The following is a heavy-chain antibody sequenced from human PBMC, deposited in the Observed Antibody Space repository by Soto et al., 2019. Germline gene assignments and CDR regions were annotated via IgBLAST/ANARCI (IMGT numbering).Heavy chain of an antibody. J-gene: IGHJ4*02. V-gene: IGHV1-2*02. CDR1: GYTFTGYY. Sequence: QVQLVQSGAEVKESGASVKVSCKASGYTFTGYYIHWVRQAPGQGLEWVGEISPKSGGTRYAQKFQGRVTMTKDTSISTVYMELTNLSPDDTAVYYCGRGRSGELVVFYWGQGNLVTVHS. CDR3: GRGRSGELVVFY. CDR2: ISPKSGGT. D-gene: IGHD1-7*01.